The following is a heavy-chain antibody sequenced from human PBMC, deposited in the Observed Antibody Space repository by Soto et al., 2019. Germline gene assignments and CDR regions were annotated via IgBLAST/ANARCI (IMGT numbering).Heavy chain of an antibody. V-gene: IGHV4-59*01. CDR1: GGSISSYY. CDR3: ARGGLSIDY. J-gene: IGHJ4*02. Sequence: PSETLSLTCTVSGGSISSYYWSWIRQPPGKGLEWIGYIYYSGSTNYNPSLKSRVTISVDASKNQFSLKLSSVTAADTAVYYCARGGLSIDYWGQGTLVTVSS. CDR2: IYYSGST. D-gene: IGHD3-16*01.